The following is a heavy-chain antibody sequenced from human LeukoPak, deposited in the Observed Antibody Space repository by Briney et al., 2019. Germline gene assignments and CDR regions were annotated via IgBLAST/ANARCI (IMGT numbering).Heavy chain of an antibody. CDR1: GGSFSGYY. CDR2: INHSGST. Sequence: PSETLPLTCAVYGGSFSGYYWSWIRQPPGKGLEWIGEINHSGSTNYNPSLKSRVTISVDTSKNQFSLKLSSVTTADTAVYYCARGARQLPETLDFDYWGQGTLVTVSS. D-gene: IGHD2-2*01. V-gene: IGHV4-34*01. CDR3: ARGARQLPETLDFDY. J-gene: IGHJ4*02.